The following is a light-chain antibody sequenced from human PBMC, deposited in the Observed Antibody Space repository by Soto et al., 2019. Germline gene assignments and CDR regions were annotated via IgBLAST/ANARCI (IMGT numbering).Light chain of an antibody. V-gene: IGLV2-14*03. CDR1: SNDIGSSDN. J-gene: IGLJ1*01. CDR3: SSYTSSASYV. CDR2: DFY. Sequence: QSALTQHASVSDSHGQSITISGIGTSNDIGSSDNVSWHQQHPGRAPQLIIYDFYNRRSGVSHRFSGSKTDKTASLIISWLQSEDEADYCCSSYTSSASYVFGSGTKLTV.